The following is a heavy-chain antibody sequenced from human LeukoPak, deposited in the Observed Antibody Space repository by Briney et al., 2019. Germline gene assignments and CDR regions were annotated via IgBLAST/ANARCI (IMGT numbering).Heavy chain of an antibody. CDR3: ARDRRYYYDSSGYYFRGCWFDP. CDR2: IYYSGST. V-gene: IGHV4-30-4*08. Sequence: SETLSLTCTVSGGSISSGDYYWSWIRQPPGKCLEWIGYIYYSGSTYYNPSLKSRVTISVDTSKNQFSLKLSSVTAADTAVYYCARDRRYYYDSSGYYFRGCWFDPWGQGTLVTVSS. CDR1: GGSISSGDYY. D-gene: IGHD3-22*01. J-gene: IGHJ5*02.